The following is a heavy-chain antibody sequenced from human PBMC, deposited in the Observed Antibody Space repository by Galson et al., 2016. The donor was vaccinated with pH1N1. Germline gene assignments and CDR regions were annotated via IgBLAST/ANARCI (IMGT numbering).Heavy chain of an antibody. D-gene: IGHD3-22*01. Sequence: SVKVSCKVSGYSFTDHYLHWVRQAPGQGLEWMGRINPDSGDTRYTQKFQGRVTTTSDTSVTTAYMELTSVTYDDTAVYFCATSVEGSGSYYFDYWGQGTLVTVSS. CDR2: INPDSGDT. CDR1: GYSFTDHY. J-gene: IGHJ4*02. CDR3: ATSVEGSGSYYFDY. V-gene: IGHV1-2*06.